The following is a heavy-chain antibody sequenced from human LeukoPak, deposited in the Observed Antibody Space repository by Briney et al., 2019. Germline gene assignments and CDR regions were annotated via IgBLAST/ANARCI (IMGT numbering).Heavy chain of an antibody. CDR2: IHPNSGDT. J-gene: IGHJ4*02. V-gene: IGHV1-2*02. D-gene: IGHD4-17*01. CDR3: ARGGVYGDFYFDY. CDR1: KYTFTGYY. Sequence: ASVKVSCKASKYTFTGYYMHWARQAPGQELAWMGWIHPNSGDTNYDQKFQGRVTMTRDTSISTAYMELSRLTSDDTAVYYCARGGVYGDFYFDYWGQGALVTVSS.